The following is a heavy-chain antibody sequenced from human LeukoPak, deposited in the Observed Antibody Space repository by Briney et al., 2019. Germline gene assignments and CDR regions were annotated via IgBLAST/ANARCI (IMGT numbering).Heavy chain of an antibody. CDR1: GFTFSSYW. CDR2: IKQDGSEK. Sequence: PGGSLRLSCAASGFTFSSYWMSWVRQAPGKGLEWVANIKQDGSEKYYVDSVKGRFTVSRDNAKNSLYLQMDSLRAEDTALYYCATSQNGYSYGYFYYWGQGTLVTVSS. CDR3: ATSQNGYSYGYFYY. V-gene: IGHV3-7*03. J-gene: IGHJ4*02. D-gene: IGHD5-18*01.